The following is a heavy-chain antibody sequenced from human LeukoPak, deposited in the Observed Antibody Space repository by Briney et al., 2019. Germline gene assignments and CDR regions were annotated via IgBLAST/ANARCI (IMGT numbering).Heavy chain of an antibody. Sequence: GGSLRLSCAASGFTFSNFEMNWVRQAPGKGLEWVAFIRYDGSNKYYADSVKGRFTISRDNSKNTLYLQMNSLRAEDTAVYYCAKVLTANYYYYYYMDVWGKGTTVTISS. CDR1: GFTFSNFE. V-gene: IGHV3-30*02. J-gene: IGHJ6*03. CDR2: IRYDGSNK. CDR3: AKVLTANYYYYYYMDV.